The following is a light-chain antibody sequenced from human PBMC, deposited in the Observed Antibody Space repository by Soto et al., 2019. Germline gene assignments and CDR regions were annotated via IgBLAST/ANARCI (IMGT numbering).Light chain of an antibody. Sequence: AIQMTQFPSSLSASVGDRVTITCRASQAIRGDLAWFQQKPGKAPKLLIYAASSLQSEVPSRFSGSGSASEYTLTISSLQPEDFATYFCLQHFNYPWTFGQGTKVDIK. CDR3: LQHFNYPWT. V-gene: IGKV1-6*01. J-gene: IGKJ1*01. CDR1: QAIRGD. CDR2: AAS.